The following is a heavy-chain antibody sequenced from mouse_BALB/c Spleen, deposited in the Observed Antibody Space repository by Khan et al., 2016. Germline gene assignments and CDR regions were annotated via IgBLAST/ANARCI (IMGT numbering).Heavy chain of an antibody. Sequence: EVQLQESGPSLVKPSQTLSLTCSVTGDSITSGYWNWIRKFPGNKLEYMGYINYSGSTYYNPSLKSRISITPDTYKNQYDLQLNSLTTEDTATYSCAIYDGYYFDYWGQGTTLTVSS. V-gene: IGHV3-8*02. CDR1: GDSITSGY. CDR3: AIYDGYYFDY. J-gene: IGHJ2*01. D-gene: IGHD2-3*01. CDR2: INYSGST.